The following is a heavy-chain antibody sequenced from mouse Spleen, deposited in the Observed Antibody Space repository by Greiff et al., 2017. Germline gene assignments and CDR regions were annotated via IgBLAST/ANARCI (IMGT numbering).Heavy chain of an antibody. D-gene: IGHD4-1*01. V-gene: IGHV1S137*01. Sequence: VQLQESGAELVRPGVSVKISCKGSGYTFTDYAMHWVKQSHAKSLEWIGVISTYYGDASYNQKFKGKATMTVDKSSSTAYMELARLTSEDSAIYYCARGGTGSAMDYWGQGTSVTVSS. J-gene: IGHJ4*01. CDR3: ARGGTGSAMDY. CDR2: ISTYYGDA. CDR1: GYTFTDYA.